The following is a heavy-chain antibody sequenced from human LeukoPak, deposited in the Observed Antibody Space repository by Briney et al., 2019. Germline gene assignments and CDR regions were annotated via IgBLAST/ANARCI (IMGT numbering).Heavy chain of an antibody. J-gene: IGHJ4*02. V-gene: IGHV3-30*14. CDR3: ARGGARQQLVENYFDY. CDR1: GFTFSSYA. D-gene: IGHD6-13*01. Sequence: PGGSLRLSCAASGFTFSSYAMHWVRQAPGKGLEWVAVISFDGSSKNYADSVKGRFTVSRDNSKNTLYLQMNSLRAEDTAVCYCARGGARQQLVENYFDYWGQGTLVTVSS. CDR2: ISFDGSSK.